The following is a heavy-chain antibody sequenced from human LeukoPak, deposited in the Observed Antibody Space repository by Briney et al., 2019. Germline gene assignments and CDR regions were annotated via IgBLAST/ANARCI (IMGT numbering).Heavy chain of an antibody. Sequence: GGSLRLSCAASGFTFTDYSMTWVRQAPGKGLEWVASISTVSTYTFYSDSVKGRFTISRDNAKNTLYLQMSSLSAEDTAVYYCARDGSGFYYYSYMDVWGRGTTVTVSS. CDR2: ISTVSTYT. J-gene: IGHJ6*03. D-gene: IGHD6-25*01. CDR3: ARDGSGFYYYSYMDV. CDR1: GFTFTDYS. V-gene: IGHV3-21*01.